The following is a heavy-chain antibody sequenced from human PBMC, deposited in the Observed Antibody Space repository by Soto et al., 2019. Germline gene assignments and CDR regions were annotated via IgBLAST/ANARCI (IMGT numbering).Heavy chain of an antibody. Sequence: GGSLRLSCAASGFTFSEYYIHWIRRAPGKGLEWISYISGNGEIIQYAASARGRFTISRDNAENSVYLEMDSLRAEDTALYYCARDVDADLRTDFYSWGRGTLVTVSS. J-gene: IGHJ4*02. CDR2: ISGNGEII. V-gene: IGHV3-11*01. D-gene: IGHD3-3*01. CDR3: ARDVDADLRTDFYS. CDR1: GFTFSEYY.